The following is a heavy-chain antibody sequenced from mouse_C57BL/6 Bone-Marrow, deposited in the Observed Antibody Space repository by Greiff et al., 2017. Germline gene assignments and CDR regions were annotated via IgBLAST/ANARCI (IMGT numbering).Heavy chain of an antibody. Sequence: QVQLQQSGAELMKPGASVKLSCKATGLEWIGEILPGSGNTYYNEKFKGKATLTADKSSSTAYMELRSLTSEDSAVYFCARSIYGFDYWGQGTTLTVSS. V-gene: IGHV1-81*01. CDR2: ILPGSGNT. D-gene: IGHD1-1*01. J-gene: IGHJ2*01. CDR1: G. CDR3: ARSIYGFDY.